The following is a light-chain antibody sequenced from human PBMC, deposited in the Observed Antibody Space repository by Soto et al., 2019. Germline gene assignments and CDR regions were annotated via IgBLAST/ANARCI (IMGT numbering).Light chain of an antibody. V-gene: IGKV1-33*01. CDR2: DAS. CDR1: QDISNY. J-gene: IGKJ2*01. Sequence: DIQMTQSTSSLSASVGDRVTITCQASQDISNYFNWYQQKPGKAPTLLIYDASKLETGVPSRFSGSGSRTDFTFTISSLQPEDIATYCCQLYDNRLYTFCQGTKLEIK. CDR3: QLYDNRLYT.